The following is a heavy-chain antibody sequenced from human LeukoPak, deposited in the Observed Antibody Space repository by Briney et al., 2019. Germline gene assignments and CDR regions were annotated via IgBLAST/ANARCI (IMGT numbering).Heavy chain of an antibody. Sequence: GGSLRLSCAASGFTFSTYSMDWGRQAPGKGLEWVSYISSSSSTIYYADSVKGRFTISRDNGKNSLSLQMNSLRDEDTAVYYCARDNYGDVEPYYFDYWGQGTLVTVSS. J-gene: IGHJ4*02. CDR2: ISSSSSTI. D-gene: IGHD4-17*01. V-gene: IGHV3-48*02. CDR1: GFTFSTYS. CDR3: ARDNYGDVEPYYFDY.